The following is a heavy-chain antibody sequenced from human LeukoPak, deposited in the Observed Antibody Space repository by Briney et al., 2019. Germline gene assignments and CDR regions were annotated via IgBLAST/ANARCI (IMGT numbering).Heavy chain of an antibody. J-gene: IGHJ5*02. D-gene: IGHD6-13*01. CDR3: ARKGGGSWYRCFDP. CDR1: GDSISSYY. CDR2: IYYSGST. V-gene: IGHV4-59*01. Sequence: SETLSLTCTVSGDSISSYYWSWIRQPPGKGLEWIGYIYYSGSTNYNPSLKSRVTISVDTPKNQLSLKLSSVTAADTAIYYCARKGGGSWYRCFDPGGRGTRVTVSS.